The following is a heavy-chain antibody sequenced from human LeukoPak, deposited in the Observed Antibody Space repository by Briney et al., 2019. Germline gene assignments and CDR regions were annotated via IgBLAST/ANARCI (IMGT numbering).Heavy chain of an antibody. V-gene: IGHV3-23*01. CDR1: GFTFSNYA. Sequence: PGGSLRLSCAASGFTFSNYAMSWVRQAPGKGLEWVSAIGDGGGSTYYADAVKGRFTISRDSSKNTLYLQMNSLRAEDTALYYCARTTGGFEADYFDYWGQGTLVTVSS. CDR3: ARTTGGFEADYFDY. D-gene: IGHD3-16*01. CDR2: IGDGGGST. J-gene: IGHJ4*02.